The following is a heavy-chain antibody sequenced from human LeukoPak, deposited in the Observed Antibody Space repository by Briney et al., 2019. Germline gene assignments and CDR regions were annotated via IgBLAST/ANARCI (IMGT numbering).Heavy chain of an antibody. Sequence: SETLSLTCAVSGYSISSGYYWGWIRQPPGKGLEWIGSIYHSGSTYYNPSLKSRVTISVDTSKNQFSLKLSSVTAAETAVYYCASRRHRSAWFDPWGQGTLVTVSS. J-gene: IGHJ5*02. CDR3: ASRRHRSAWFDP. CDR1: GYSISSGYY. V-gene: IGHV4-38-2*01. CDR2: IYHSGST.